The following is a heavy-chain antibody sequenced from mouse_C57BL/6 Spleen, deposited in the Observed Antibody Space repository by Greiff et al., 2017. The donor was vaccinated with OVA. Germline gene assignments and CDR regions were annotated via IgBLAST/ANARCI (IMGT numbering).Heavy chain of an antibody. V-gene: IGHV5-4*03. CDR2: ISDGGSYT. CDR1: GFTFSSYA. CDR3: ARGYPFDY. D-gene: IGHD3-1*01. Sequence: EVKLVESGGGLVKPGGSLKLSCAASGFTFSSYALSWVRQTPEKRLEWVATISDGGSYTYYPDNVKGRFTISRDNAKNNLYLQMSHLKSEDTAMYYCARGYPFDYWGQGTTLTVSS. J-gene: IGHJ2*01.